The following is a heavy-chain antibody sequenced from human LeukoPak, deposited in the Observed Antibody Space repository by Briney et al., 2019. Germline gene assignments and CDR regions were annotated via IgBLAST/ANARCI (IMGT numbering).Heavy chain of an antibody. CDR2: ISSSSSYI. CDR1: GFTFSSYS. V-gene: IGHV3-21*01. D-gene: IGHD3-3*01. CDR3: ASSAFTIFGVVSNFDY. J-gene: IGHJ4*02. Sequence: KPGGSLRLSCAASGFTFSSYSMTWVRQAPGKGLEWVSSISSSSSYIYYADSVKGRFTISRDNAKNSLCLQMNSLRAEDTAVYYCASSAFTIFGVVSNFDYWGQGTLVTVSS.